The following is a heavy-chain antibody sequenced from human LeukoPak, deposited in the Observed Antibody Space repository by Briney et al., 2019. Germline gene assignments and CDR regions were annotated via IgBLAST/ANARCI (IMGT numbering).Heavy chain of an antibody. Sequence: GGSLRLSCAASGFTFSSFWMTWVRQAPGKGLEWVANIKSDGSEKFYVDSVKGRFTISRDNAKNSLYLHMNSLRVEDTAVYYCARGGRVGASDYWGQGTLVTVSS. CDR3: ARGGRVGASDY. J-gene: IGHJ4*02. D-gene: IGHD1-26*01. CDR1: GFTFSSFW. CDR2: IKSDGSEK. V-gene: IGHV3-7*01.